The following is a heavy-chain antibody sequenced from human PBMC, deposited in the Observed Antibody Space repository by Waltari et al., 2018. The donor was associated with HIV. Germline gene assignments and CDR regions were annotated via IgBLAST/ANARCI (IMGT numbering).Heavy chain of an antibody. CDR1: GFTFSSYW. CDR3: ARAGRDGKLPPDY. V-gene: IGHV3-74*01. D-gene: IGHD1-7*01. J-gene: IGHJ4*02. CDR2: INSDGSST. Sequence: EVQLVESGGGLVQPGGSLRLSCAASGFTFSSYWTHWVRQAPGKGLVWGSRINSDGSSTSYADSVKGRFTIARDNAKNTLYLQMNSLRAEDTAVYYYARAGRDGKLPPDYWGQVTLVTVSS.